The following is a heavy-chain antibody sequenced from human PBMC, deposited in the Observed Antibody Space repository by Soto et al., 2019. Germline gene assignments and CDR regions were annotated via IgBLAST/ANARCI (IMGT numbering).Heavy chain of an antibody. J-gene: IGHJ4*01. V-gene: IGHV4-30-4*01. CDR2: IYYSGTT. D-gene: IGHD6-13*01. Sequence: PSETLSLTCSVPGGSISSGNYYWSWVRMPPGKGPEWIGYIYYSGTTYYNPSLKSRITISIDTSKSRFSLKLSSVTAADTAVYYCARVQQLVPGYYFDYWGQGILVTVSS. CDR3: ARVQQLVPGYYFDY. CDR1: GGSISSGNYY.